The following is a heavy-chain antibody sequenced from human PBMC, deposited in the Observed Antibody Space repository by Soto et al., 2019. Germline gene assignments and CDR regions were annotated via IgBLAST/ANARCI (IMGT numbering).Heavy chain of an antibody. CDR1: GFTFSSYG. V-gene: IGHV3-33*01. CDR3: ARDTARAMVRIYYGMDV. Sequence: QVQLVESGGGVVQPGRSLRLSCAASGFTFSSYGMHWVRQAPGKGLEWVAVIWYDGSNKYYADSVKGRFTISRDNSKTTLYLQMKSLRAEDTAVYYCARDTARAMVRIYYGMDVWGQGTTVTVSS. J-gene: IGHJ6*02. D-gene: IGHD3-10*01. CDR2: IWYDGSNK.